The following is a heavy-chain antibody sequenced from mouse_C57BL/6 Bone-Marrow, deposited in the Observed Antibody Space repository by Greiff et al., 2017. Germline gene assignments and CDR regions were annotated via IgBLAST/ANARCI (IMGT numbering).Heavy chain of an antibody. CDR2: IRNKANGYTT. Sequence: EVHLVESGGGLVQPGGSLSLSCAASGFTFTDYYMSWVRQPPGKALEWLGFIRNKANGYTTEYSASVKGRFTISRANSQSILYLPMYALRAEDSATYYCARYYGDVWGTGTTVTVSS. D-gene: IGHD1-1*01. J-gene: IGHJ1*03. V-gene: IGHV7-3*01. CDR1: GFTFTDYY. CDR3: ARYYGDV.